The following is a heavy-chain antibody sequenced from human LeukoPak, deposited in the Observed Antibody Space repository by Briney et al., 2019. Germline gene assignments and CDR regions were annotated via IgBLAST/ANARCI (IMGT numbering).Heavy chain of an antibody. V-gene: IGHV1-69*04. CDR1: GGTFSSYA. CDR3: ARIAHSYGFYYYGMDV. D-gene: IGHD5-18*01. Sequence: SVKVSCKASGGTFSSYAISWVRPAPGQGLEWMGRIIPILGIANYAQKFQGRVTITADKSTSTAYMELSSLRSEDTAVYYCARIAHSYGFYYYGMDVWGQGTTVTVSS. CDR2: IIPILGIA. J-gene: IGHJ6*02.